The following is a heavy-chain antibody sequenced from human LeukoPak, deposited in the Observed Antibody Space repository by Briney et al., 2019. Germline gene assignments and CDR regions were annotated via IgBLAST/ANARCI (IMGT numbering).Heavy chain of an antibody. D-gene: IGHD3-10*01. CDR1: GLTLNSYA. V-gene: IGHV3-23*01. J-gene: IGHJ6*03. CDR2: ISGNGGST. CDR3: AKYGSWSPYYHMDV. Sequence: GGSLRLSCAASGLTLNSYAMTWVRQAPGKGLEWVSGISGNGGSTYHADSVKGRFTISRDNSKNTLYLQMNSLRAEYTALCCCAKYGSWSPYYHMDVWGKGTTVTVSS.